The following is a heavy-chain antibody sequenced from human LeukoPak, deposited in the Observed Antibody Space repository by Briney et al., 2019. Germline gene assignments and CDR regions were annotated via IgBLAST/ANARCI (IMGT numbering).Heavy chain of an antibody. CDR1: GFTFRNHG. CDR3: ARDRNFPAYYFDF. J-gene: IGHJ4*02. Sequence: GGSLGLSCAASGFTFRNHGMHWVRQAPGKGLEWLAVIWYDGSEKYYADSVQGRFTVSRDNSKNALYLQLNSLGAEDTAVYYCARDRNFPAYYFDFWGQGALVTVSS. CDR2: IWYDGSEK. D-gene: IGHD3-10*01. V-gene: IGHV3-33*01.